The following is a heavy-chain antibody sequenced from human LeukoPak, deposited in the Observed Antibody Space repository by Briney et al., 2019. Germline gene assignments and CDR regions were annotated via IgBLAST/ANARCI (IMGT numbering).Heavy chain of an antibody. J-gene: IGHJ4*02. D-gene: IGHD3-3*01. CDR1: GGSISSSSYY. CDR3: ASRRDYDFWSGYTFDY. V-gene: IGHV4-39*07. Sequence: PSETLSLTCTVSGGSISSSSYYWGWIRQPPGKGLEWIGNIYHSGNTYYNSSLKSRVTISVDTSKNQFSLRLTSVTAADTAVYYCASRRDYDFWSGYTFDYWGQGTLVTVSS. CDR2: IYHSGNT.